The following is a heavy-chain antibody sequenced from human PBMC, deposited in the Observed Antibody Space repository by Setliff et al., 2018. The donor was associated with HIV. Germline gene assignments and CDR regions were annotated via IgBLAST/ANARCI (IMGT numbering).Heavy chain of an antibody. CDR3: ARDKTAVPRDVDAFDI. CDR1: GGSISSYY. J-gene: IGHJ3*02. D-gene: IGHD6-13*01. Sequence: ASETLSLTCTVSGGSISSYYWSWIRQPAGKGPEWIGRIYTSGNTNYNPSLKSLKSRVTMSVDTSKNQFSLKLSSVTAADTAVYYCARDKTAVPRDVDAFDIWGQGTMVTVSS. V-gene: IGHV4-4*07. CDR2: IYTSGNT.